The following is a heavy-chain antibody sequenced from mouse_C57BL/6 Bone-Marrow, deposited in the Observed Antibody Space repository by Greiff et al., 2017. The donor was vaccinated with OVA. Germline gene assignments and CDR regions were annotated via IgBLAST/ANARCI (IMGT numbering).Heavy chain of an antibody. Sequence: QVQLQQSGPELVKPGASVKISCKASGYAFSSSWMNWVKQRPGKGLEWIGRIYPGDGDTNYNGKFKGKATLTADKSSSTAYMQLSSLTSEDSAVYFCARSHGSSGWGYFDGWGTGTTVTVSS. J-gene: IGHJ1*03. CDR1: GYAFSSSW. D-gene: IGHD1-1*01. CDR3: ARSHGSSGWGYFDG. CDR2: IYPGDGDT. V-gene: IGHV1-82*01.